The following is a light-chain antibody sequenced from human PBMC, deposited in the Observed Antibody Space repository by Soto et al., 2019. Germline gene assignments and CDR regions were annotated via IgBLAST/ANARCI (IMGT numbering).Light chain of an antibody. CDR1: QGISSY. CDR3: LQDINYPWT. CDR2: AAS. Sequence: AIQLTQSPSSLSASVGDRVTITCGASQGISSYLGWYQQKPGKAPKLLIYAASSLQSGVPPRFSGSGSGTDFTLAISSLQPEDSATYYCLQDINYPWTFGQGTKVEI. V-gene: IGKV1-6*01. J-gene: IGKJ1*01.